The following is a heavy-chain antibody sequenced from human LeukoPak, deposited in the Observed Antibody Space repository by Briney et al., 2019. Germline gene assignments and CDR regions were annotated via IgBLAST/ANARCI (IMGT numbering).Heavy chain of an antibody. CDR1: GFTFSNAW. Sequence: GGSLRLSCAASGFTFSNAWMSWVRQAPGKGLEWVANIKEDGSEKYYVDSVKGRFTISRDNAKNALYLQMNSLRAEDTAVYFCARLMAVRGGHYYYFMDVWGKGTTVTVSS. J-gene: IGHJ6*03. V-gene: IGHV3-7*01. CDR3: ARLMAVRGGHYYYFMDV. CDR2: IKEDGSEK. D-gene: IGHD3-10*01.